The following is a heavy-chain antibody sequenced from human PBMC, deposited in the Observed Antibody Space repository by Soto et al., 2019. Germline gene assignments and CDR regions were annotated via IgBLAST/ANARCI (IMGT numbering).Heavy chain of an antibody. Sequence: EVQLLESGGGLVQPGGSLRLSCAASGFTFSSYAMSWVRQAPGKGLEWVSAISGSGGSTYYADPVKGRFTISRDNSKNTLYPQMNRLRAEDTAVYYCAREDGGYPPQGFGYWGQGTLGTVSS. CDR2: ISGSGGST. CDR3: AREDGGYPPQGFGY. J-gene: IGHJ4*02. CDR1: GFTFSSYA. D-gene: IGHD4-17*01. V-gene: IGHV3-23*01.